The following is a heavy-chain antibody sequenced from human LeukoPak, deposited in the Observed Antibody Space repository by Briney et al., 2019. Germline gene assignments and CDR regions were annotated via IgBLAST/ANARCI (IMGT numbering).Heavy chain of an antibody. CDR3: ARTYYYGSGSYALLYFDY. V-gene: IGHV3-11*04. Sequence: GGSLRLSCAASGFTFSDYYMSWIRQAPGKGLEWVSYISSSGSTIYYADSVKGRFTISRDNAKNSLYLQMNSLRAEDTAVYYCARTYYYGSGSYALLYFDYWGQGTLVTVSS. CDR2: ISSSGSTI. D-gene: IGHD3-10*01. CDR1: GFTFSDYY. J-gene: IGHJ4*02.